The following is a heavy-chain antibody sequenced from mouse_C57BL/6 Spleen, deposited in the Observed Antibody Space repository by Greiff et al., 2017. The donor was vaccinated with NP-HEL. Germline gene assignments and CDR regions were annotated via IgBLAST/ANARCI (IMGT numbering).Heavy chain of an antibody. CDR3: ARGGWERRDFDG. D-gene: IGHD2-12*01. Sequence: EVQLQQSGPELVKPGASVKMSCKASGYTFTDYNMHWVKQSHGKSLEWIGYINPNNGGTSYNQKFKGKATLTVNKSSSTAYMELRSLTSEDSAVYYCARGGWERRDFDGWGKGTTLTVSS. J-gene: IGHJ2*01. V-gene: IGHV1-22*01. CDR1: GYTFTDYN. CDR2: INPNNGGT.